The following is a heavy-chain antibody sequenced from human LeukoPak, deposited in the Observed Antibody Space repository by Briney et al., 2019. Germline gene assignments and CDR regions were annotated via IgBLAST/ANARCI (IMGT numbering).Heavy chain of an antibody. CDR3: ARDASIAVAGTPFRYFDY. CDR1: GGTFSSYT. J-gene: IGHJ4*02. CDR2: IIPMLGIA. V-gene: IGHV1-69*04. D-gene: IGHD6-19*01. Sequence: ASVKVSCKASGGTFSSYTISWVRQAPGQGLEWMGRIIPMLGIANYAQKFQGRVTITADKSTSTAYMELSSLRSEDTAVYYCARDASIAVAGTPFRYFDYWGQGTLVTVSS.